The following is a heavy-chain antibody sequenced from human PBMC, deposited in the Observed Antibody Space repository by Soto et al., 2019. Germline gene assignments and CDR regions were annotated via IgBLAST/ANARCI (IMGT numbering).Heavy chain of an antibody. CDR2: IIPIFGTA. D-gene: IGHD2-2*02. Sequence: QVQLVQSGAEVKKPGSSVKVSCKASGGTFSSYAISWVRQAPGQGLEWMGGIIPIFGTANYAQKFQGRVTITADESTSTAYVELSSLRSEDTAVYYCARDRGYCSSTSCYTGDYYYYGMDVWGQGTTVTVSS. CDR1: GGTFSSYA. J-gene: IGHJ6*02. V-gene: IGHV1-69*01. CDR3: ARDRGYCSSTSCYTGDYYYYGMDV.